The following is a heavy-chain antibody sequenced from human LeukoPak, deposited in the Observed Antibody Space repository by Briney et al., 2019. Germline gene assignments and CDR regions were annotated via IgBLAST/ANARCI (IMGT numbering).Heavy chain of an antibody. V-gene: IGHV1-18*01. D-gene: IGHD2-8*02. J-gene: IGHJ5*02. CDR3: AIGDDGNWWKVGGGES. Sequence: ASVKVSCRAVGYTYASSGISWVRQAPGQGLEWMGWISPHNGNTNYAQKIEGRVSMTTDTSTGTAYMELRSLRFDDTAVYYCAIGDDGNWWKVGGGESWGQGTLVTVSS. CDR1: GYTYASSG. CDR2: ISPHNGNT.